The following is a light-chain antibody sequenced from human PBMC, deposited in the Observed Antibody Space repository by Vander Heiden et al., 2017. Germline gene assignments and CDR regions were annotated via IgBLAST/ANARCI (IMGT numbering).Light chain of an antibody. CDR2: EVS. J-gene: IGLJ1*01. V-gene: IGLV2-14*01. Sequence: QSALTQPASVSGSPGQSTTISCPRTSSDVGGYNYVSWYQQHPGKAPKLMIYEVSNRPSGVSNRFSGSKSGNTASLTISGLQAEDEADYYCSSYTSSSTRVFGTGTKVTVL. CDR1: SSDVGGYNY. CDR3: SSYTSSSTRV.